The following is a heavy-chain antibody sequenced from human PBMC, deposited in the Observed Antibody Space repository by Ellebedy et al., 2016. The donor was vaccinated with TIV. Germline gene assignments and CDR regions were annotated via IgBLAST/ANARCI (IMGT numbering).Heavy chain of an antibody. CDR1: GFTFSSYS. Sequence: GESLKISXAASGFTFSSYSMNWVRQAPGKGLEWVSYISSSGSTIYYADSVKGRFTISRDNAKNSLYLQMNSLRAEDTAVYYCAAGRIHNWFDPWGQGTLVTVSS. V-gene: IGHV3-48*04. J-gene: IGHJ5*02. CDR2: ISSSGSTI. D-gene: IGHD2-15*01. CDR3: AAGRIHNWFDP.